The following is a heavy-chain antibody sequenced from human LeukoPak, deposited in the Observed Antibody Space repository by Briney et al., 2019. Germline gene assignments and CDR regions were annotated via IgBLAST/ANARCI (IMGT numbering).Heavy chain of an antibody. J-gene: IGHJ4*02. CDR2: VFHLQTVRT. CDR1: DSSITSTYY. D-gene: IGHD2-8*01. CDR3: ARVLHAPYLIDS. V-gene: IGHV4-38-2*02. Sequence: PSDPLSLTCTVSDSSITSTYYWAWLRQPPGTGLERIATVFHLQTVRTFNNPSLGSRVTMSLDPSHNQFSLNLTSVTAADTALYFCARVLHAPYLIDSWGQGTLVTVSS.